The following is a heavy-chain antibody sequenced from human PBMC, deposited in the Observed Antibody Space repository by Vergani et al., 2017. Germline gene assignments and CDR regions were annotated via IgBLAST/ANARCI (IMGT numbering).Heavy chain of an antibody. J-gene: IGHJ6*02. CDR2: LYNPGKT. CDR3: ARVMYRDEASTGYRLEGMDI. Sequence: QVQLQESGPGLVKPSETLSLTCDVSGGSVTSTSYHWAWIRLPPGKGLEWIGSLYNPGKTYYNSSLESRLSLSVDTSKNQFSLKLRSVTAADTAVYFCARVMYRDEASTGYRLEGMDIWGQGTTVTISS. V-gene: IGHV4-39*07. CDR1: GGSVTSTSYH. D-gene: IGHD3-9*01.